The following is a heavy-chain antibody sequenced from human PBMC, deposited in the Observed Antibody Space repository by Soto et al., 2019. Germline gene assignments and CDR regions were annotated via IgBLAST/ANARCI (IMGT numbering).Heavy chain of an antibody. Sequence: GASVKVSCKASGYTFTSYAMHWVRQAPGQRLEWMGWINAGNGNTKYSQKFQGRVTITRDTSASTAYMELSSLRSEDTAVYYCARSRSLITIFGVVPKGDWFDPWGQGTLVTVSS. D-gene: IGHD3-3*01. CDR1: GYTFTSYA. V-gene: IGHV1-3*01. CDR3: ARSRSLITIFGVVPKGDWFDP. CDR2: INAGNGNT. J-gene: IGHJ5*02.